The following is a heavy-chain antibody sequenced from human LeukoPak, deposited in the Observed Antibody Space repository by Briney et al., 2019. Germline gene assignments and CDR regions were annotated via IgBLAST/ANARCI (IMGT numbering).Heavy chain of an antibody. J-gene: IGHJ3*02. CDR1: GFTFSDYY. Sequence: GGSLRLSCAASGFTFSDYYMSWIRQAPGKGLEWVSYISSSGNTTYHADSVKGRFTISRDNAKNSLYLQMSSLRAEDTAVYYCARGGGATGKDAFDIWSQGTMVTVSS. D-gene: IGHD1-26*01. V-gene: IGHV3-11*04. CDR2: ISSSGNTT. CDR3: ARGGGATGKDAFDI.